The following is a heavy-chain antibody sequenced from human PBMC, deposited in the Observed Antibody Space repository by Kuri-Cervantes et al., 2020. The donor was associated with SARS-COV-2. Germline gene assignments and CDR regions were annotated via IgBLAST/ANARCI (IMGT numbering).Heavy chain of an antibody. J-gene: IGHJ6*02. Sequence: GGSLRLSCAASGFTFSSYWMHWVRQAPGKGLVWVSRINSDGSTTSYADSVKGRSTISRDNAKNTLYLQMNSLRAEDTAVYYCARISIWVVAATLFLAYYYYYGMDVWGQGTTVTVSS. V-gene: IGHV3-74*01. D-gene: IGHD2-15*01. CDR1: GFTFSSYW. CDR3: ARISIWVVAATLFLAYYYYYGMDV. CDR2: INSDGSTT.